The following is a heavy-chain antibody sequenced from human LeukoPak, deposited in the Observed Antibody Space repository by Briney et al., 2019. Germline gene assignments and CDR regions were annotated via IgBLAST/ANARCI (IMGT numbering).Heavy chain of an antibody. CDR1: GFTFSRHA. J-gene: IGHJ4*02. D-gene: IGHD1-1*01. CDR3: AKTTGTQRAYYFDY. V-gene: IGHV3-30*04. Sequence: PGGSLRLSCAASGFTFSRHAMHWVRQSPGKGLEWVAVISYDGSNKYYADSVKGRFTISRDNSKNTLYLQMNSLRAEDTAVYYCAKTTGTQRAYYFDYWGQGTLVTVSS. CDR2: ISYDGSNK.